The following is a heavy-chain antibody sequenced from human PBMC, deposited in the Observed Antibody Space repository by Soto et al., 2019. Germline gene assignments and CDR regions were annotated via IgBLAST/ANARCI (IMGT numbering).Heavy chain of an antibody. CDR3: ARNRDRKGRHCGLDV. J-gene: IGHJ6*02. CDR1: SASIRSYH. CDR2: IYYSGTT. V-gene: IGHV4-59*01. Sequence: PSETLSLTCTVSSASIRSYHWSWIRQPPGKGLEWIGYIYYSGTTNYNPSLKSRVTISVDTSKNQFSLILRSATPADTAVYYCARNRDRKGRHCGLDVWGQGTTLTVSS.